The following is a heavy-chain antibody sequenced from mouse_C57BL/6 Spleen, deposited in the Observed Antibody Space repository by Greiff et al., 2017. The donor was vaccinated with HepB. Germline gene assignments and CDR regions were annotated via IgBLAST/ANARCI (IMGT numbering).Heavy chain of an antibody. V-gene: IGHV1-42*01. CDR3: ATTVVANFDY. J-gene: IGHJ2*01. D-gene: IGHD1-1*01. Sequence: VQLQQSGPELVKPGASVKISCKASGYSFTGYYMNWVKQSPEKSLEWIGEINPSTGGTTYNQKFKAKATLTVDKSSSTAYMQLKRLTSEDSSVYYCATTVVANFDYWGQGTTLTVSS. CDR2: INPSTGGT. CDR1: GYSFTGYY.